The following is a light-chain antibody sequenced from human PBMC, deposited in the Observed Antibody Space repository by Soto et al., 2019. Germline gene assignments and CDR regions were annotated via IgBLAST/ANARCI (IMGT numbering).Light chain of an antibody. V-gene: IGKV3-20*01. J-gene: IGKJ2*01. CDR1: QSVSSSY. Sequence: EIVLTQSPGTLSLSPGERATLSCRASQSVSSSYLVWYQQKPGQAPRLLISGASSRATGIPDRFSGSGYGTDFTLTISRLEPEDFAVYYCQQHTSSPHVYTFRQATKPEIK. CDR3: QQHTSSPHVYT. CDR2: GAS.